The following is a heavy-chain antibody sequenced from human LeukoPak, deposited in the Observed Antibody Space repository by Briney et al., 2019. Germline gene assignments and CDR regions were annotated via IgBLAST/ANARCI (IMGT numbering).Heavy chain of an antibody. CDR1: GGSFSGYY. CDR3: ARVARIVVVPAATSDYYYYMDV. CDR2: INHSRSA. D-gene: IGHD2-2*01. Sequence: PSETLSLTCAVYGGSFSGYYWSWIRQPPGKGLEWIGEINHSRSANYNPSLKSRVTISVDTSKNQFSLKLSSVTAADTAVYYCARVARIVVVPAATSDYYYYMDVWGKGTTVNVSS. J-gene: IGHJ6*03. V-gene: IGHV4-34*01.